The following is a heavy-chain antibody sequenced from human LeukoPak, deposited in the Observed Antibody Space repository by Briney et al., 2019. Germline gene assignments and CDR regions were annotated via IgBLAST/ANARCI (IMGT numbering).Heavy chain of an antibody. CDR2: IIPILGIA. CDR3: ARDPHFRRGIAAAGLIDY. D-gene: IGHD6-13*01. J-gene: IGHJ4*02. CDR1: GYTFTSYY. V-gene: IGHV1-69*04. Sequence: GASVKVSCKASGYTFTSYYMHWVRQAPGQGLEWMGRIIPILGIANYAQKFQGRVTITADKSTSTAYMELSSLRSEDTAVYYCARDPHFRRGIAAAGLIDYWGQGTLVTVSS.